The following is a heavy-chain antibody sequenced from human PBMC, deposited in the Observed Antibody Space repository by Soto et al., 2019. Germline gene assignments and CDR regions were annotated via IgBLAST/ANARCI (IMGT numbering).Heavy chain of an antibody. V-gene: IGHV1-24*01. CDR2: FDPEDGET. Sequence: EASVKVSCKVSGYTLTELSMHWVRQAPGKGLEWMGGFDPEDGETIYAQKFQGRVTMTEDTSTDTAYMELSSLRSEDTAVYYCATDLRKYLGSSWYVGSYYGMDVWGQGTTVTVSS. CDR1: GYTLTELS. CDR3: ATDLRKYLGSSWYVGSYYGMDV. D-gene: IGHD6-13*01. J-gene: IGHJ6*02.